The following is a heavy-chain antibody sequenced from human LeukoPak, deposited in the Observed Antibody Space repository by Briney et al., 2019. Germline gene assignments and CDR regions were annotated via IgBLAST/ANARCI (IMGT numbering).Heavy chain of an antibody. CDR3: VRASRVGMGDDY. J-gene: IGHJ4*02. V-gene: IGHV3-48*04. Sequence: GGSLRLSCAASGFTFSSYSMNWVRKAPRQGQERDSYISSSSSTIYYVDSVKGRLTISRDNAKNSLYLQMHSLRAEDTAVYFCVRASRVGMGDDYWGQGTLVTVSS. CDR1: GFTFSSYS. D-gene: IGHD5-24*01. CDR2: ISSSSSTI.